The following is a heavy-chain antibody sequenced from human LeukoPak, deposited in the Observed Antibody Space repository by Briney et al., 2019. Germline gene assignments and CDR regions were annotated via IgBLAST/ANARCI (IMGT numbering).Heavy chain of an antibody. CDR1: GFTFSSYW. D-gene: IGHD6-13*01. J-gene: IGHJ4*02. CDR3: ARDIEAAGLFLDY. Sequence: GGSLRLSCAASGFTFSSYWMSWVRQAPGKGLEWVANMKYDGSEKYYVDSVKGRFTITRDNAKNSLYLQMNSLRAEDTAVYYCARDIEAAGLFLDYWGQGTLVTVSS. V-gene: IGHV3-7*01. CDR2: MKYDGSEK.